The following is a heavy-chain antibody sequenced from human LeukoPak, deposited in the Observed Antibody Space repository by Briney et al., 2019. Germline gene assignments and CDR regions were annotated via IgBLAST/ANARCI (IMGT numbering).Heavy chain of an antibody. D-gene: IGHD2-15*01. CDR2: IYYSGST. CDR3: ARRVGGSSFVDF. Sequence: SETLSLTCTVSGGSISSSSYYWGWIRQPPGKGLEWIGSIYYSGSTYYNPSLKSRVTISVDTSKNQFSLKLSSVTATDTAVYYCARRVGGSSFVDFWGQGTLVTVSS. V-gene: IGHV4-39*01. CDR1: GGSISSSSYY. J-gene: IGHJ4*02.